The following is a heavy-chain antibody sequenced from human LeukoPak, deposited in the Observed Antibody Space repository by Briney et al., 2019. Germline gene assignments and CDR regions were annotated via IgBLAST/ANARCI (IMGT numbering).Heavy chain of an antibody. J-gene: IGHJ4*02. CDR2: IWYDGYNK. Sequence: GRSLRLSCTASGFTSSDYGMHWVRQAPGKGLEWVAIIWYDGYNKYYADSVRGRFTISRDNSKNTVYVQMNNLRAEDTAVYYCARDPYSGYDKRVYYFDYWGQGTLVTVSS. CDR3: ARDPYSGYDKRVYYFDY. V-gene: IGHV3-33*01. CDR1: GFTSSDYG. D-gene: IGHD5-12*01.